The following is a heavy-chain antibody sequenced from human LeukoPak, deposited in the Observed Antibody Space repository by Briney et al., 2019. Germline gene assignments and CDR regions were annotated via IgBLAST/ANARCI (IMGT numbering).Heavy chain of an antibody. V-gene: IGHV4-31*03. CDR1: GGSISSGGYY. J-gene: IGHJ5*02. CDR2: IYYSGST. D-gene: IGHD3-3*01. Sequence: PSETLSLTCTVSGGSISSGGYYWSWIRQHPGKGLEWIGYIYYSGSTYYNPSLKSRVTISVDTSKNQFSLKLSSVTAADTAVYYCARVVTYYDFWSGPIWNWFDPWGQGTLVTVSS. CDR3: ARVVTYYDFWSGPIWNWFDP.